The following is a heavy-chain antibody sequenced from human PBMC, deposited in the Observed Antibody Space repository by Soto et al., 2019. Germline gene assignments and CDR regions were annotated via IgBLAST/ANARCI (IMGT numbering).Heavy chain of an antibody. Sequence: QVQLVQSGAEVKKPGASVKVSCKASGYTFTSYYMHWVRQAPGQGLEWMGIINPSGGSTSYAQKFPGRVTIPRDTSTSTVYMELSSLRSEDTAVYYCARGEYQLLLLDYWGQGTLVTVSS. CDR2: INPSGGST. D-gene: IGHD2-2*01. CDR1: GYTFTSYY. CDR3: ARGEYQLLLLDY. J-gene: IGHJ4*02. V-gene: IGHV1-46*01.